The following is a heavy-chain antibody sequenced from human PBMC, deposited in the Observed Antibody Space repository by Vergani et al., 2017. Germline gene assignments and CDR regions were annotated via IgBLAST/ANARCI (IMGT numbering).Heavy chain of an antibody. CDR1: GGSISSGGYY. D-gene: IGHD1-26*01. CDR2: IYYSGST. CDR3: ARGSFREYYFDY. V-gene: IGHV4-31*03. Sequence: QVQLQESGPGLVKSSQTLSLTCTVSGGSISSGGYYWSWIRQHPGKGLEWIGYIYYSGSTYYNPSLKSRVTISVDTSKNQFSLKLSSVTAADTAVYYCARGSFREYYFDYWGQGTLVTVSS. J-gene: IGHJ4*02.